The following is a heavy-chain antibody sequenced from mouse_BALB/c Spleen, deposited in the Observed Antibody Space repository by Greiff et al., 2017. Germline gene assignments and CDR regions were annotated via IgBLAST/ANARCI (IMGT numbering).Heavy chain of an antibody. CDR3: ARYGSSPFDY. D-gene: IGHD1-1*01. Sequence: QVQLQQSGAELVRPGTSVKMSCKAAGYTFTNYWIGWVKQRPGPGLEWIGDIYPGGGYTNYNEKFKGKATLTADTSSSTAYMQLSSLTSEDSAIYYCARYGSSPFDYWGQGTTLTVSS. CDR2: IYPGGGYT. CDR1: GYTFTNYW. V-gene: IGHV1-63*02. J-gene: IGHJ2*01.